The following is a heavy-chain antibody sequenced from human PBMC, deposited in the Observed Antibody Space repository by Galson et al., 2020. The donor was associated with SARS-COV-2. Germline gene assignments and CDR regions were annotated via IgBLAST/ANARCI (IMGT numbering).Heavy chain of an antibody. D-gene: IGHD3-9*01. Sequence: SQTLSLTCAISGDNVSSDRAAWHWNRQSPSRGLEWLGRTYYRSKWNNDYAVSMKGRLIINPDTSENQFSLQLDSVTPEDTAVYYCARDPSDLTFFYCWGQGTLVTVSS. J-gene: IGHJ4*02. CDR1: GDNVSSDRAA. CDR2: TYYRSKWNN. V-gene: IGHV6-1*01. CDR3: ARDPSDLTFFYC.